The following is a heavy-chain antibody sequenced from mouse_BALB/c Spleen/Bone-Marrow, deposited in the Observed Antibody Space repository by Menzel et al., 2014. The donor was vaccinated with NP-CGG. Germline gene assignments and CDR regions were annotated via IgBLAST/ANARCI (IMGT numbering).Heavy chain of an antibody. V-gene: IGHV1S81*02. Sequence: QVQLQQSGAELVKPGASVKLSCKASGYTFTSYWMHWVKQRPGQGLDWIGEINPSNGRTNYNEKFRSKATLTVDKSSSTAYMQLSSLTSEDSAVYYCARRXXXXXYLLXYWGQGTTLTVSS. CDR1: GYTFTSYW. CDR2: INPSNGRT. J-gene: IGHJ2*01. CDR3: ARRXXXXXYLLXY. D-gene: IGHD5-5*01.